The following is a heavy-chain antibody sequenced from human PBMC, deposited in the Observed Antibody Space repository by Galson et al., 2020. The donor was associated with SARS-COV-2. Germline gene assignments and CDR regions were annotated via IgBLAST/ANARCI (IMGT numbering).Heavy chain of an antibody. CDR1: GYSFTSYW. J-gene: IGHJ6*03. CDR2: IDPSDSYT. V-gene: IGHV5-10-1*01. CDR3: ARQIRSGSSTSLIYYYYYYYMDV. Sequence: HGESLKISCKGSGYSFTSYWISWVRQMPGKGLEWMGRIDPSDSYTNYSPSFQGHVTIPADKSISTAYLQWSSLKASDTAMYYCARQIRSGSSTSLIYYYYYYYMDVWGKGTTVTVAS. D-gene: IGHD2-2*01.